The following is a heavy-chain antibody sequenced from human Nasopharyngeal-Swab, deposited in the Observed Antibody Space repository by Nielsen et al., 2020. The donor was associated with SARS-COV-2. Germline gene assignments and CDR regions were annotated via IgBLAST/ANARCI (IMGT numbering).Heavy chain of an antibody. CDR3: VRHEGGTTLDY. D-gene: IGHD1-7*01. CDR2: ISYSGST. V-gene: IGHV4-59*08. J-gene: IGHJ4*02. Sequence: WIRQPPGRGLEWIGHISYSGSTHYDPSFRSRVTMSVDTSKNQFSLKLTSVTAADTAVYYCVRHEGGTTLDYWGQGTLVTVSP.